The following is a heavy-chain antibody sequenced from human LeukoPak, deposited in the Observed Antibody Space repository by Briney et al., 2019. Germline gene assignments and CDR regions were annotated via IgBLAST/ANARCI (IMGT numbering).Heavy chain of an antibody. V-gene: IGHV1-18*01. D-gene: IGHD2-2*02. CDR2: VSAYNGNT. CDR3: ARDLGSTSCYNY. Sequence: ASVEVSCKASGYTFTSYGISWVRQAPGQGLEWMGWVSAYNGNTNYAQKLQGRVTMTTDTSTSTAYMELRSLRSDDTAVYYCARDLGSTSCYNYWGQGTLVTVSS. CDR1: GYTFTSYG. J-gene: IGHJ4*02.